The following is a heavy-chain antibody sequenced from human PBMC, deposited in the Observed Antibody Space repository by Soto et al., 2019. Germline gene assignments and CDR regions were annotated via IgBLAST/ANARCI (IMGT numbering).Heavy chain of an antibody. CDR1: GYTFTSYA. CDR3: ANALGLYYFDY. V-gene: IGHV1-3*01. CDR2: INAGNGNT. D-gene: IGHD3-16*01. J-gene: IGHJ4*02. Sequence: QVQLVQSGAEVKKPGASVKVSCKASGYTFTSYALHWVRQAPGQRLEWMGWINAGNGNTKYSQKFQGRVTITRDTSASTAYMELSSLRSEDTAVYYCANALGLYYFDYWGQGTLVTVSS.